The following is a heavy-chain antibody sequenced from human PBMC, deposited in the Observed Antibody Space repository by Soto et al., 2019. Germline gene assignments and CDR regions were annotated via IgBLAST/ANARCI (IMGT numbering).Heavy chain of an antibody. CDR2: IYWDDDK. V-gene: IGHV2-5*02. J-gene: IGHJ3*02. D-gene: IGHD5-18*01. CDR3: AHRPFNSAWHDAYDI. CDR1: GFSLSARGEG. Sequence: QITLKESGPTLVKPTETLTLTCTFSGFSLSARGEGVGWIRQPPGKALEWLAIIYWDDDKRYSPSLRTTFTITKDTSKNQVVLTMTNMDPVDIATYFCAHRPFNSAWHDAYDIWGPGTMVTVSS.